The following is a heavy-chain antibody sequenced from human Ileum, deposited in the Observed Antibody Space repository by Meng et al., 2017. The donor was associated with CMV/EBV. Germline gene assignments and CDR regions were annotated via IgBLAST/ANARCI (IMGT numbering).Heavy chain of an antibody. V-gene: IGHV4-34*01. CDR1: GGSFSVYY. Sequence: QVQLQQWGAGLLKPSATLSLTCAVYGGSFSVYYWNWIRQPPGRGLEWIGEINHSGSTNYNPSLKSRVTISVDTSKNQFSLKLSSVTAADTAVYYCARGDIAASLEFWDQGTLVTVSS. J-gene: IGHJ4*02. CDR2: INHSGST. D-gene: IGHD6-13*01. CDR3: ARGDIAASLEF.